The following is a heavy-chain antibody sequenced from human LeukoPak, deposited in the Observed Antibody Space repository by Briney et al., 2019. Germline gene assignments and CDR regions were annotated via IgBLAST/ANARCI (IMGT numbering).Heavy chain of an antibody. CDR1: GFTFSNYW. CDR3: ARESSGWLQLFDY. D-gene: IGHD5-24*01. Sequence: GGSLRLSCAVSGFTFSNYWMYWVRQGPGKGLVWVSRLNGDGDYTNYEDSVKGRFTISRDNSKNTVYLQMNSLRAEDTAVYYCARESSGWLQLFDYWGQGTLVTVSS. CDR2: LNGDGDYT. V-gene: IGHV3-74*01. J-gene: IGHJ4*02.